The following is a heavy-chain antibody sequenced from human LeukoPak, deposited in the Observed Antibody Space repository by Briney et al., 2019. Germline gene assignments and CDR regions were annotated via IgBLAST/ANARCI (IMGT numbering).Heavy chain of an antibody. CDR3: ARVLNYYDSSGYYFSY. V-gene: IGHV3-21*01. Sequence: GGSLRLSCAASGFTFSSYSMNWVRQAPGKGLEWVSSITTGSSYRYYADSVKGRFTISRDNAQNSLYLQMNSLRAEDTAVYYCARVLNYYDSSGYYFSYWGQGTLVTVSS. CDR1: GFTFSSYS. J-gene: IGHJ4*02. CDR2: ITTGSSYR. D-gene: IGHD3-22*01.